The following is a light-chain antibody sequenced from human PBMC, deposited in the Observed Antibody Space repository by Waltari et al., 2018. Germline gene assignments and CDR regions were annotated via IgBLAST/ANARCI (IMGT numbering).Light chain of an antibody. V-gene: IGKV2-28*01. J-gene: IGKJ2*01. CDR3: MQGLQIPFT. CDR1: QSLLHSNGYHY. Sequence: DIMMTQSPISLPVSPGEPAYISCRSRQSLLHSNGYHYLDWYLQKPGQSPQLLIYFGSNRASGVADRFSGSASGTDFTLKVSRVEAEDVGVYFCMQGLQIPFTFGQGTKLEI. CDR2: FGS.